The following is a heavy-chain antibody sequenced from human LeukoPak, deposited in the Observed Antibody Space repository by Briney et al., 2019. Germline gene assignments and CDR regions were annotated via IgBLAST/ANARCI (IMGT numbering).Heavy chain of an antibody. Sequence: GGSLRLSCATSGFNFRTYSMNWVRQAPGKGLEWVSFISSSSRYIYYADSLKGRFTISRDNAKNSLYLQMNSLRAEDTALYYCAKDQNYDSSGYYRLWGQGTLVTVSS. CDR1: GFNFRTYS. V-gene: IGHV3-21*04. CDR3: AKDQNYDSSGYYRL. J-gene: IGHJ4*02. CDR2: ISSSSRYI. D-gene: IGHD3-22*01.